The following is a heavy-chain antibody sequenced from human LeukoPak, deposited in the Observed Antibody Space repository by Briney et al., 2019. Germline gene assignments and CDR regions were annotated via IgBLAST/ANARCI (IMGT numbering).Heavy chain of an antibody. CDR2: INHSGST. CDR1: GGSFSGYY. Sequence: AETLSLTCAVYGGSFSGYYWSWIRQPPGKGLEWIGEINHSGSTNYNPSLKSRVTISVDTSKNQFSLKLSSVTAADTAVYYCAITYYYDSSGLGDFDYWGQGTLVTVSS. CDR3: AITYYYDSSGLGDFDY. V-gene: IGHV4-34*01. D-gene: IGHD3-22*01. J-gene: IGHJ4*02.